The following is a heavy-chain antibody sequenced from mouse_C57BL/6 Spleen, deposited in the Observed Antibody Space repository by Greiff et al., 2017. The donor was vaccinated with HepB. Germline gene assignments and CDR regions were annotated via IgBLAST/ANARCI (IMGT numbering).Heavy chain of an antibody. V-gene: IGHV1-64*01. CDR2: IHPNSGST. CDR1: GYTFTSYW. Sequence: QVQLKQPGAELVKPGASVKLSCKASGYTFTSYWMHWVKQRPGQGLEWIGMIHPNSGSTNYNEKFKSKATLTVDKSSSTAYMQLSSLTSEDSAVYYCARSGDYYGSSHWYFDVWGTGTTVTVSS. J-gene: IGHJ1*03. D-gene: IGHD1-1*01. CDR3: ARSGDYYGSSHWYFDV.